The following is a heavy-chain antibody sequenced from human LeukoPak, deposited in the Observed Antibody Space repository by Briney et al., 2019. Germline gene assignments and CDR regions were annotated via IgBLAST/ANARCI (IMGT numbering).Heavy chain of an antibody. CDR3: AKRQGDYYDSSAYYSKYYFDY. J-gene: IGHJ4*02. D-gene: IGHD3-22*01. CDR2: ISGSGGST. Sequence: GGSLRLSCAASGFTFYSYAMNWVRQAPGKGLEWVSAISGSGGSTYYADSVKGRFTISRDNSNNTLYLQMSSLRAEDTALYYCAKRQGDYYDSSAYYSKYYFDYWGQGTLVTVSS. V-gene: IGHV3-23*01. CDR1: GFTFYSYA.